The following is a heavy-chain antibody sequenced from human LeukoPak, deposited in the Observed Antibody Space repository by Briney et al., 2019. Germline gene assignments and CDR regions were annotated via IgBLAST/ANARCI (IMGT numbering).Heavy chain of an antibody. J-gene: IGHJ4*02. D-gene: IGHD3-10*01. Sequence: SVKVSCKASGGTFSSYAISWVRQAPGQGLEWMGGIIPIFGTANYAQKFQGRVTITADESTSTAYMELSSLRSEDTAVYYCARAYGSGSYYLRYYFDYWGQGTLVTVSS. V-gene: IGHV1-69*13. CDR2: IIPIFGTA. CDR3: ARAYGSGSYYLRYYFDY. CDR1: GGTFSSYA.